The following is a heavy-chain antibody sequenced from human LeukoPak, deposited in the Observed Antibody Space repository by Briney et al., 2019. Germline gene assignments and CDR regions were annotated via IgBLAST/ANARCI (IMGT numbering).Heavy chain of an antibody. V-gene: IGHV1-2*02. Sequence: ASVKVSCKASGYTFTSYYIHWLRQAPGQGFEWLGWSDPNSGATKYEHFQGRVTMTWDTSIDTAYMKLTRLRSDDTAVYYCARAKPYDNNGYSPELRYWGQGTLVTVSS. J-gene: IGHJ4*02. CDR3: ARAKPYDNNGYSPELRY. D-gene: IGHD3-22*01. CDR1: GYTFTSYY. CDR2: SDPNSGAT.